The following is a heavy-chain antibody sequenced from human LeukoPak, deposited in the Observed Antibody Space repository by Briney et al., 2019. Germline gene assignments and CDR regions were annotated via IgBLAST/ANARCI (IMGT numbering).Heavy chain of an antibody. V-gene: IGHV3-21*01. CDR1: NFAFSTYA. D-gene: IGHD2-2*01. CDR3: ARVKFDYCSSTSCSDAFDI. J-gene: IGHJ3*02. Sequence: GGSLRLSCAASNFAFSTYAMTWVRQAPGKGLEWVSSLSSSINYIYYADSVKGRFTISRDNAKNSLYLQMNSLRAEDTAVYFCARVKFDYCSSTSCSDAFDIWGQGTKVTVSS. CDR2: LSSSINYI.